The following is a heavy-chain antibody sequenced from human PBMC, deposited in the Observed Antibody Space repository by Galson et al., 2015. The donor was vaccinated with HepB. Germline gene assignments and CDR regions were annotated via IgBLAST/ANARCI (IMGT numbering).Heavy chain of an antibody. J-gene: IGHJ4*02. D-gene: IGHD2-2*01. Sequence: CKASGYSFTSYGLNWLRQAPGQGLEWMGWISPYNGNTNYAQKVQGRVTMTTDTSTSTVYMELRSLRSDDTAVYYCARLYCTSTSCNAYYFDYWGQGTLVTVSS. CDR2: ISPYNGNT. CDR3: ARLYCTSTSCNAYYFDY. CDR1: GYSFTSYG. V-gene: IGHV1-18*01.